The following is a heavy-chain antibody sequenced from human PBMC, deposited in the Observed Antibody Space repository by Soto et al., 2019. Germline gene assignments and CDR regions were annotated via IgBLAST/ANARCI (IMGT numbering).Heavy chain of an antibody. CDR1: GFTFNSYN. D-gene: IGHD5-12*01. CDR3: EKSGGHAY. V-gene: IGHV3-21*04. CDR2: ISTSGTYK. Sequence: GGSLRLSCVASGFTFNSYNMNWVRQTAGKGLEWVSSISTSGTYKYYATPVEGRFTVSRDSAKKSLFLQMNNLGPDDTAVYYCEKSGGHAYLGQGTRVTVSS. J-gene: IGHJ4*02.